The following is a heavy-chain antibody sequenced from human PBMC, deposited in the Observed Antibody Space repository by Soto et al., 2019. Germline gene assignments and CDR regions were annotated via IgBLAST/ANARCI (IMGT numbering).Heavy chain of an antibody. CDR3: ARGPPRVQYFDY. CDR1: GGSLCSSNW. V-gene: IGHV4-4*02. CDR2: IYHRGST. J-gene: IGHJ4*02. Sequence: QVPLPESGPGLVKPSGTLSLTCSVSGGSLCSSNWWSWVRRPPGKGLEWLGEIYHRGSTHYNPSLKIRVTISVDKSKNQSSLQLSSVTAADTDVYDGARGPPRVQYFDYLGQGTLVTVSS.